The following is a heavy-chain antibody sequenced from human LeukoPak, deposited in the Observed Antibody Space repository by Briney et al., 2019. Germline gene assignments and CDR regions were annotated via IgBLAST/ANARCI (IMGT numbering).Heavy chain of an antibody. Sequence: GGSLRLSCAASGFTFSSYWMSWVRQAPGKGLEWVANIKQDGSEKYYVGSVKGRFTISRDNAKNSLYLQMNSLRAEDTAVYYCARRRCSSTSCFFDYWGQGTLVTVSS. V-gene: IGHV3-7*01. CDR3: ARRRCSSTSCFFDY. D-gene: IGHD2-2*01. CDR1: GFTFSSYW. CDR2: IKQDGSEK. J-gene: IGHJ4*02.